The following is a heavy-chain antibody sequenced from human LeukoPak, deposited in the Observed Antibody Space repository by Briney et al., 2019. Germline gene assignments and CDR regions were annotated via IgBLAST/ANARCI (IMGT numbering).Heavy chain of an antibody. V-gene: IGHV3-23*01. CDR2: ISGSGGST. J-gene: IGHJ4*02. CDR1: GFTFSRYY. Sequence: GGSLRLSCVGSGFTFSRYYMTWVRQAPGKGLEWVSAISGSGGSTYYADSVKGRFTISRDNSKNTLYLQMNSLRAEDTAVYYCAKPNYDILTGYYPFDYWGQGTLVTVSS. D-gene: IGHD3-9*01. CDR3: AKPNYDILTGYYPFDY.